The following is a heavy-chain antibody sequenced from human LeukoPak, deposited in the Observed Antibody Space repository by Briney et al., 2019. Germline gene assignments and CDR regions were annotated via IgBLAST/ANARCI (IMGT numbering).Heavy chain of an antibody. V-gene: IGHV3-11*04. D-gene: IGHD3-22*01. CDR1: GFTFSDYY. CDR2: IDSSSSSI. Sequence: GESLRLSCAASGFTFSDYYMSWIRQAPGQGLDWVSYIDSSSSSINYADSVKGRFTISRDNAKNSLYLQMNSLRAEDTAVYYCAREEPPATYYYDSTAYFLRDDTFDTWGQGTMVTVSS. J-gene: IGHJ3*02. CDR3: AREEPPATYYYDSTAYFLRDDTFDT.